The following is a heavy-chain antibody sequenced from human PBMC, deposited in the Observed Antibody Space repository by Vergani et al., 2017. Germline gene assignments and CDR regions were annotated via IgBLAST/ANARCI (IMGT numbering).Heavy chain of an antibody. V-gene: IGHV3-21*01. CDR2: ISSSSSYI. CDR3: ARDTVTGSRYFDY. CDR1: GFTFSSYS. D-gene: IGHD6-19*01. Sequence: EVQLVESGGGLVKPGGSLRLSCAASGFTFSSYSMNWVRQAPGKGLEWVSSISSSSSYIYYADSVKGRFTISRDNAKNSLYLQMSSLRPEDTAVYYCARDTVTGSRYFDYWGQGTLVTVSS. J-gene: IGHJ4*02.